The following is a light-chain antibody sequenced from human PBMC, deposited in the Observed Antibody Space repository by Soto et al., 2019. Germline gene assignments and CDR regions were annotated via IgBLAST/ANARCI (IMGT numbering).Light chain of an antibody. CDR2: GVS. V-gene: IGKV3-15*01. CDR1: QSVSSN. CDR3: QQYKDWPPYT. Sequence: EIVMTQSPATLSVSPGERVTLSCRASQSVSSNLAWFQQKPGQAPRLLIYGVSTRATDIPARFSGSGFGTEFTPTISSPQSEDFAVYYCQQYKDWPPYTFGQGTKLEIK. J-gene: IGKJ2*01.